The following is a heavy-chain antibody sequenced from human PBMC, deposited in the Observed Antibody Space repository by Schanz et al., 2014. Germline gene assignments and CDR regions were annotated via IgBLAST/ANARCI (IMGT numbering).Heavy chain of an antibody. CDR3: ARGGPAYYFDD. CDR2: INSVGSNT. CDR1: GFTFSSHW. Sequence: EVQLVQSGGGLVQPGGSLRLSCAASGFTFSSHWMHWVRQDPGKGLVWVARINSVGSNTYYADSVKGRFTISRDNSKNTVYIQMNSLRAEDTAVYYCARGGPAYYFDDWGQGTLXTVSS. V-gene: IGHV3-74*01. J-gene: IGHJ4*02.